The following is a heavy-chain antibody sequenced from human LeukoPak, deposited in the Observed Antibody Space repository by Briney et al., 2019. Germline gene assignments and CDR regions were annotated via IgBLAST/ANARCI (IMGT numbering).Heavy chain of an antibody. V-gene: IGHV3-48*02. J-gene: IGHJ4*02. Sequence: GGSLRLSCAASGFTFSNYGMNWARQAPGKGLEWVSYISGSSSTIYYADSVKGRFTISRDNAKNSLYLQMNSLRDEDTAVYYCARDYRYYDSSGYYSFDYWGQGTLVTVSS. CDR3: ARDYRYYDSSGYYSFDY. CDR1: GFTFSNYG. D-gene: IGHD3-22*01. CDR2: ISGSSSTI.